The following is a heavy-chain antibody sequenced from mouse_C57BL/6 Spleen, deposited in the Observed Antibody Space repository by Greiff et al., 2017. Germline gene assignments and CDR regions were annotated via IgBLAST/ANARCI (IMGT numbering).Heavy chain of an antibody. D-gene: IGHD2-3*01. Sequence: QVQLKESGAELVRPGASVTLSCKASGYTFTDYEMHWVKQTPVHGLEWIGAIDPETGGTAYNQKFKGKAILTADKSSSTAYMELRSLTSEDSAVYYCTRRGGYYHFDYWGQGTTLTVSS. J-gene: IGHJ2*01. CDR2: IDPETGGT. CDR1: GYTFTDYE. V-gene: IGHV1-15*01. CDR3: TRRGGYYHFDY.